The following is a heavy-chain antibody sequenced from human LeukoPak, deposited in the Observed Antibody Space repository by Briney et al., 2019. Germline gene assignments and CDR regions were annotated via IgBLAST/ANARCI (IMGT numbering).Heavy chain of an antibody. CDR1: GGSISSGVYY. CDR2: IYYSGST. Sequence: SQTLSLTCTVSGGSISSGVYYWSWIRQPPGKGLEWIGYIYYSGSTYYNPSLKSRVTISVDTSKNQFSLKLSSVTAADTAVYYCARADRITIFVGYFDYWGQGTLVTVSS. J-gene: IGHJ4*02. D-gene: IGHD3-3*01. CDR3: ARADRITIFVGYFDY. V-gene: IGHV4-30-4*08.